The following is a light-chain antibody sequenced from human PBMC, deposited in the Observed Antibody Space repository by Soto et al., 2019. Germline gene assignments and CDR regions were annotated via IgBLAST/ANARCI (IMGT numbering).Light chain of an antibody. CDR3: QKYNSAPLT. J-gene: IGKJ4*01. CDR1: LPISNY. Sequence: IQMNPSPSCLSATVGDTFNLTSRASLPISNYLAWYQQKPGKIPNLLIYAASTLQAGVPSRFSGSGSGTDFTLTISSLQPEDVAAYYCQKYNSAPLTLGGGTKVDIK. CDR2: AAS. V-gene: IGKV1-27*01.